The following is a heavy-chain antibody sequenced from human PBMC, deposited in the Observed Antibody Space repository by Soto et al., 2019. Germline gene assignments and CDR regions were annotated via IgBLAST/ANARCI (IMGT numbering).Heavy chain of an antibody. Sequence: QVQLVQSGAEVKKPGASVKASCKASGYTFTNYYIHWVRLAPGQGLEWMGIINPNSGRSTYLQKFQVRVTLTRDTSTTTVDVELSSLRSEDTAVYFCARARFTTVTTWWYFDFWGQGTLVSVSS. J-gene: IGHJ4*02. CDR2: INPNSGRS. V-gene: IGHV1-46*01. CDR1: GYTFTNYY. D-gene: IGHD4-17*01. CDR3: ARARFTTVTTWWYFDF.